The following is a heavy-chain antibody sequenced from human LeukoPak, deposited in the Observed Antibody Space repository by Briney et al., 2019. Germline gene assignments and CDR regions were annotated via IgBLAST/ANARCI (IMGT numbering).Heavy chain of an antibody. J-gene: IGHJ4*02. Sequence: PGGSLRLSCAASGFTFSSYSMNWVRQAPGKGLEWVSSISSSSSYIYYADSVKGRFTISRDNAKNSLYLQMNSLRAEDTAVYYCARVHEHIVVVTAIPYFDYWGQGTLVTVSS. V-gene: IGHV3-21*01. CDR3: ARVHEHIVVVTAIPYFDY. CDR1: GFTFSSYS. CDR2: ISSSSSYI. D-gene: IGHD2-21*02.